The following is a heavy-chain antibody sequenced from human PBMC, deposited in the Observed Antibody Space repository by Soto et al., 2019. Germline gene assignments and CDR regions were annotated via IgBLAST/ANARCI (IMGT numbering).Heavy chain of an antibody. Sequence: GGSLRLSCAASGFTFSSYAMSWVRQAPGKGLEWVSAISGSGGSTYYADSVKGRFTISGDNSKNTLYLQMNSLRAEDTAVYYCASAGGDYYDSSGYYGGIDYWGQGTLVTVSS. CDR3: ASAGGDYYDSSGYYGGIDY. V-gene: IGHV3-23*01. D-gene: IGHD3-22*01. CDR1: GFTFSSYA. J-gene: IGHJ4*02. CDR2: ISGSGGST.